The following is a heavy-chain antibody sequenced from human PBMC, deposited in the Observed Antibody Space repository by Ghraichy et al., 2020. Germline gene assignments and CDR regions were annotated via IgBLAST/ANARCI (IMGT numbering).Heavy chain of an antibody. Sequence: ASVKVSCKASGYTFTGYYMHWVRQAPGQGLEWMGWINPNSGGTNYAQKFQGWVTMTRETSISTAYMELSRLRSDDTAVYYCTVATGDFDYWGQGTLVTVSS. CDR1: GYTFTGYY. J-gene: IGHJ4*02. CDR2: INPNSGGT. D-gene: IGHD5-12*01. V-gene: IGHV1-2*04. CDR3: TVATGDFDY.